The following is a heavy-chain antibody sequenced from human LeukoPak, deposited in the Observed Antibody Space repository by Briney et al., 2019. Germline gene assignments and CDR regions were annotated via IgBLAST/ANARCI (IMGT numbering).Heavy chain of an antibody. CDR2: IFYRGSA. CDR1: GGSISGYY. D-gene: IGHD3-10*01. J-gene: IGHJ4*02. Sequence: SETLSLTCAVSGGSISGYYWSWIRQPPARGREGSGYIFYRGSANYNTSLKSRVTISVDTSKNHFSLKLTSVTAADTAVYYCARAGGYYASGSYLGYWGQGTLVTVSS. V-gene: IGHV4-59*01. CDR3: ARAGGYYASGSYLGY.